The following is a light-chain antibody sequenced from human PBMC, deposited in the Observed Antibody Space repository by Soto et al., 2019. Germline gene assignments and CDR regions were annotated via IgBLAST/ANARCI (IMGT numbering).Light chain of an antibody. J-gene: IGKJ1*01. CDR3: QQYNNWPPWT. V-gene: IGKV3-15*01. CDR2: GLP. CDR1: QSVRSH. Sequence: IVVTQSQATLSLSAGQRATLSCRASQSVRSHLAWNQQKSGQAPRLHTSGLPTRATAIPARFSASGSGTECTLTVSSLQSEDFAVYYCQQYNNWPPWTFGQGTKV.